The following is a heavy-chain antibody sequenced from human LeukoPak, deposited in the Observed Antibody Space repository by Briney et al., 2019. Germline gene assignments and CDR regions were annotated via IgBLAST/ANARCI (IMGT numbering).Heavy chain of an antibody. CDR1: GGSISSGGYY. CDR2: IYYSGST. Sequence: PSETLSLTCTVSGGSISSGGYYWSWIRQHPGKGLEWIGYIYYSGSTYYNPSLKSRVTISVDTSKNQFSLKLSSVTAADTAVYYCARVLGGVRDGYNEIDYWGQGTLVTVSS. V-gene: IGHV4-31*03. D-gene: IGHD5-24*01. J-gene: IGHJ4*02. CDR3: ARVLGGVRDGYNEIDY.